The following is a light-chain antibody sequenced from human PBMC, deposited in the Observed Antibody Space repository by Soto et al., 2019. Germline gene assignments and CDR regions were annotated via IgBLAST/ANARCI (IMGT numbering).Light chain of an antibody. CDR2: GAS. J-gene: IGKJ5*01. V-gene: IGKV3-15*01. CDR3: KQYNTWPPFT. Sequence: EIVLTQSPATLSVSPGESATLSCRASQSIASNLAWYQQKPGQAPRLLILGASTRATGIPARFSGSGSGTEFTLTISSLQSEDFAVYYCKQYNTWPPFTFGQGTRLEIK. CDR1: QSIASN.